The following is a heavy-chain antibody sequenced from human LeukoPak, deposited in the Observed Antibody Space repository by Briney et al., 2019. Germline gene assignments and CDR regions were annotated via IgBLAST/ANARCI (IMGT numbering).Heavy chain of an antibody. D-gene: IGHD5-24*01. CDR2: IKPSGSST. V-gene: IGHV1-46*04. CDR3: VIDNSVGDVAWWFDP. J-gene: IGHJ5*02. CDR1: GYSFTSHY. Sequence: SVRVSYYASGYSFTSHYMHCVRQAPGPGLEWVGLIKPSGSSTLYVQKLLGRVTMTKVMTTTKEYMELRSLRSVRPAVYCGVIDNSVGDVAWWFDPWGQGTLVTVSS.